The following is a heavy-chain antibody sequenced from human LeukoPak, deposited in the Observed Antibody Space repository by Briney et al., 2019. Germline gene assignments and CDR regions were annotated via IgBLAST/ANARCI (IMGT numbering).Heavy chain of an antibody. CDR2: ISGSGGST. Sequence: GGSLRLSCAASGFTFSSYAMSWVRQAPGKGLEWVSAISGSGGSTYYADSVKDRFTISRDNSKNTLYLQMNSLRAEDTAVYYCAKVGIMIVVVLDAFDIWGQGTMVTVSS. CDR3: AKVGIMIVVVLDAFDI. V-gene: IGHV3-23*01. J-gene: IGHJ3*02. D-gene: IGHD3-22*01. CDR1: GFTFSSYA.